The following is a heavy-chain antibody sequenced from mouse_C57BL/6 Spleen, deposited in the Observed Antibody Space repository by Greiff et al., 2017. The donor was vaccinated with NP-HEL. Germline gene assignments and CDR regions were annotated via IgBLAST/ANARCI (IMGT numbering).Heavy chain of an antibody. CDR1: GYTFTSYW. V-gene: IGHV1-64*01. D-gene: IGHD2-4*01. CDR3: ARPIYYDYDYYYAMDY. J-gene: IGHJ4*01. CDR2: IHPNSGST. Sequence: QVQLKQSGAELVKPGASVKLSCKASGYTFTSYWMHWVKQRPGQGLEWIGMIHPNSGSTNYNEKFKSKATLTVDKSSSTAYMQLSSLTSEDSAVYYCARPIYYDYDYYYAMDYWGQGTSVTVSS.